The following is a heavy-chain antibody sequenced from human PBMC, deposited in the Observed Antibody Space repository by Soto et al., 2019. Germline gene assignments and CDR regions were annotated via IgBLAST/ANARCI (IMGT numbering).Heavy chain of an antibody. V-gene: IGHV4-31*03. CDR1: GGSISSGGYY. CDR2: IYYSGST. CDR3: ARGGRIMITFGGVIAPGGWFEP. Sequence: SETLSLTCTVSGGSISSGGYYWSWIRQHPGKGLEWIGYIYYSGSTYYNPSLKSRVTISVDTSKNQFSLKLSSVTAADTAVYYCARGGRIMITFGGVIAPGGWFEPWGQGTLVTVSS. J-gene: IGHJ5*02. D-gene: IGHD3-16*02.